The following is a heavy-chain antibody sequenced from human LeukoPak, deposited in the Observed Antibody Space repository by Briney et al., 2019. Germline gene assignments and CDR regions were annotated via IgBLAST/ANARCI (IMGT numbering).Heavy chain of an antibody. CDR1: GGSFSGYY. D-gene: IGHD4-17*01. V-gene: IGHV4-34*01. J-gene: IGHJ4*02. Sequence: SETLSLTCAVYGGSFSGYYWSWIRQPPGKGLEWIGEINHSGSTNYNPSLKSRVTISVDTSKNQFSLKLSSVTAADTAMYYCARGYGDYGFDYWGQGTLVTVSS. CDR2: INHSGST. CDR3: ARGYGDYGFDY.